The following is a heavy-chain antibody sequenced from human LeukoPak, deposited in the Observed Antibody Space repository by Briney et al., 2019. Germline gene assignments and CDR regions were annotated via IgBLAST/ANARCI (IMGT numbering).Heavy chain of an antibody. D-gene: IGHD5-18*01. CDR2: IKQDGIEK. CDR1: GFTLSNHW. V-gene: IGHV3-7*03. J-gene: IGHJ4*02. Sequence: PGGSLRLSCAASGFTLSNHWMIWVRQAPRKGLECVANIKQDGIEKYYLDSVKGRFTISRDNAKNSVYLQMNSLRVEDTAVYYCARASRGYSYGYGVTDWGQGTLVTVSS. CDR3: ARASRGYSYGYGVTD.